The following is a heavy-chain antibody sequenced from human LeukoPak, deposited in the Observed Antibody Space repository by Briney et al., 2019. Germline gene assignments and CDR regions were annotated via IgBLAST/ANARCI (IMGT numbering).Heavy chain of an antibody. D-gene: IGHD5-18*01. J-gene: IGHJ4*02. CDR2: IYTSGST. V-gene: IGHV4-4*07. CDR1: GGSISSYY. Sequence: PSETLSLTCTVSGGSISSYYWSWIRQPAGKGLEWIGRIYTSGSTNYNPSLKSRVTISVDTAQNQFSLNLSYVTAADTAVYYCATLDGYSYGLFHWGQGTLVTVSS. CDR3: ATLDGYSYGLFH.